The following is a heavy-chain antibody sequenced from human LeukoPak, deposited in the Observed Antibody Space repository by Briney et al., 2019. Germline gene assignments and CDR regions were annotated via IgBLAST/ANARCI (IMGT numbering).Heavy chain of an antibody. V-gene: IGHV3-53*01. CDR2: IYSGGST. CDR1: GFTFSSYS. D-gene: IGHD2-15*01. CDR3: AREPTYCSGGSCYSMGFDY. Sequence: GSLRLSCAASGFTFSSYSMNWVRQAPGKGLEWVSVIYSGGSTYYADSVKGRFTISRDNSKNTLYLQMNSLRAEDTAVYYCAREPTYCSGGSCYSMGFDYWGQGTLVTVSS. J-gene: IGHJ4*02.